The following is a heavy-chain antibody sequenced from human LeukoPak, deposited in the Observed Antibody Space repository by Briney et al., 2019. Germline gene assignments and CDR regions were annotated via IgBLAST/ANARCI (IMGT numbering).Heavy chain of an antibody. CDR2: INPNSGGT. CDR1: GYTFTGYY. Sequence: ASVKVSCKASGYTFTGYYMHWVRQAPGQGLEWMGWINPNSGGTNYAQKFQGRVTMTEDTSTDTAYMELSSLRSEDTAVYYCATARGWARAEYYFDYWGQGTLVTVSS. D-gene: IGHD1-26*01. CDR3: ATARGWARAEYYFDY. V-gene: IGHV1-2*02. J-gene: IGHJ4*02.